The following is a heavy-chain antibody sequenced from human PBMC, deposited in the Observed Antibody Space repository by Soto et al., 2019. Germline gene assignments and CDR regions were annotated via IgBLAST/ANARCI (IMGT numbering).Heavy chain of an antibody. CDR1: GDSISSGDYY. J-gene: IGHJ4*02. V-gene: IGHV4-30-4*01. Sequence: QVQLQESGTGLVQPSQTLSLTCTVSGDSISSGDYYWRWVRQSPGKGLEWIGCIYYSGTTYYNPSLETRSIMSVASPKNPFSLRLGSVTAADTAMYFCARDFKRYSSSPGPLEYWVKGTLVTVSS. CDR2: IYYSGTT. CDR3: ARDFKRYSSSPGPLEY. D-gene: IGHD6-6*01.